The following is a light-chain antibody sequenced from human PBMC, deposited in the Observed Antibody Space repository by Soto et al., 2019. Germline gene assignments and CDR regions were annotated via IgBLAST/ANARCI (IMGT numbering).Light chain of an antibody. V-gene: IGKV1-9*01. Sequence: DIHLTQSPSSLSASVGDRVTITCRASQAITNNLAWYQQEPGNPPKLLIYEESTLHSGVPSRFSGRKVGTQFILTIDSLQPEDFATYYCQQVKSYTRTFGGGTKV. CDR3: QQVKSYTRT. CDR1: QAITNN. J-gene: IGKJ4*01. CDR2: EES.